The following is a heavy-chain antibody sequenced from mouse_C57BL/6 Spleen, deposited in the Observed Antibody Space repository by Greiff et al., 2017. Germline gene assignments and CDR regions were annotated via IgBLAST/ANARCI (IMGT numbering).Heavy chain of an antibody. J-gene: IGHJ2*01. D-gene: IGHD1-1*01. CDR2: IYPGDGDT. CDR1: GYAFSSYW. CDR3: ARFTTVVASTAD. V-gene: IGHV1-80*01. Sequence: VQRVESGAELVKPGASVKISCKASGYAFSSYWMNWVKQRPGKGLEWIGQIYPGDGDTNYNGKFKGKATLTADKSYSTAYMQRSSLTSEDSAVYFCARFTTVVASTADWGQGTTLTVSS.